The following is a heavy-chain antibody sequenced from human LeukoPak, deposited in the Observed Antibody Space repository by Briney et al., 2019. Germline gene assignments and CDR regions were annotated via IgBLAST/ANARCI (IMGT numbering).Heavy chain of an antibody. CDR2: TYYRSKWCY. V-gene: IGHV6-1*01. CDR1: GDSVSSNNPA. Sequence: SQTLSLTCAISGDSVSSNNPAWNWIRQSPSRGLEWLGRTYYRSKWCYDYAVSVKSRISLNPDTSKNQFSLQLHSVTPEDTAVYYCARSIAASGNNFDYRGQGTLVTVSS. D-gene: IGHD6-13*01. J-gene: IGHJ4*02. CDR3: ARSIAASGNNFDY.